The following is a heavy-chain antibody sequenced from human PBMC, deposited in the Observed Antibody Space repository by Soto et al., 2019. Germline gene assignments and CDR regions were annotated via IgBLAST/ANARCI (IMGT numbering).Heavy chain of an antibody. D-gene: IGHD1-1*01. V-gene: IGHV1-18*01. CDR1: GYTFTSYG. J-gene: IGHJ6*02. CDR2: ISAYNGNT. CDR3: AGTAAWGYYYGMDV. Sequence: GASVKVSCKVSGYTFTSYGISWVRQAPGQGLEWMGWISAYNGNTNYAQKLQGRVTMTTDTSTSTAYMELRSLRSDDTAVYYCAGTAAWGYYYGMDVWGQGTTVTVSS.